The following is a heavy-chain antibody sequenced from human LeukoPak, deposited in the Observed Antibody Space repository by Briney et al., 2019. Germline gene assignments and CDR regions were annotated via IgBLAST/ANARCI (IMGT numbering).Heavy chain of an antibody. J-gene: IGHJ4*02. D-gene: IGHD3-3*01. CDR3: ARHSSDYDFWSGYPYYFDY. V-gene: IGHV4-59*08. Sequence: SETLSLTCTVSGGSISSYYWSWIRQPPGKGLEWIGYIYYSGSTNYNPSLKSRVTISVDTSKNQFSLKLSSVTAADTAVYYCARHSSDYDFWSGYPYYFDYWGQGTLVSVSS. CDR2: IYYSGST. CDR1: GGSISSYY.